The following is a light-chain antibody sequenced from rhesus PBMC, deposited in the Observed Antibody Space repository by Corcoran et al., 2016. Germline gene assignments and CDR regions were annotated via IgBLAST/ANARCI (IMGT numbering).Light chain of an antibody. Sequence: EIVLTQSQTSMAVSQGERVTISCTASSTVRTRYLHWYQQKPGFPPSLLGATTSSLPSGLPARFSGCGSGPYYPLTSSSVETEHAANSYCQQWHSLPWTFGQGTMVEIK. J-gene: IGKJ1*01. CDR1: STVRTRY. V-gene: IGKV3S9*01. CDR2: TTS. CDR3: QQWHSLPWT.